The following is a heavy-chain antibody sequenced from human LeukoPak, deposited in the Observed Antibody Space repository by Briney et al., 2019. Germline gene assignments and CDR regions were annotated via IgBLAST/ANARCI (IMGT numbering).Heavy chain of an antibody. CDR3: AKETDYNYIYYFDY. V-gene: IGHV3-23*01. CDR1: GFTFSSYA. D-gene: IGHD5-24*01. Sequence: GGSLRLSCAASGFTFSSYAMSWVRQAPGKGLEWVSGISGSGASTYYADSVKGRFTISRDNSKNTLYLQMNSLRAEDTAVYSCAKETDYNYIYYFDYWGQGTLVTVSS. J-gene: IGHJ4*02. CDR2: ISGSGAST.